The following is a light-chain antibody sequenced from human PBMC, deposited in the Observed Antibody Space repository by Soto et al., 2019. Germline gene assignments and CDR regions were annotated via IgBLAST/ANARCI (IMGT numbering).Light chain of an antibody. CDR2: DAS. CDR3: QKYNSAPLT. J-gene: IGKJ4*01. Sequence: DIQMTQSPSSLSASVGDRVTITCRASQSISTSLCWFQQKPGRAPKLLISDASTLQSGVPSRFSGSGFGTDFTLTISSLQPEDVAAYYCQKYNSAPLTFGGGTKVEIK. CDR1: QSISTS. V-gene: IGKV1-39*01.